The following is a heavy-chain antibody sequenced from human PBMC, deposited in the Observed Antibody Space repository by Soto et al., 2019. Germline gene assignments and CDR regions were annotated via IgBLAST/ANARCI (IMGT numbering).Heavy chain of an antibody. J-gene: IGHJ4*02. CDR2: IKSKADGGTT. CDR1: EFTFANAW. V-gene: IGHV3-15*01. D-gene: IGHD4-17*01. Sequence: GGSLRLSCAASEFTFANAWISWVRQAPGKGLEWVGRIKSKADGGTTDYAAPVKGRFTISRDESQNTLYLQMNSLKTEDTAVYYCTSLYYGHWGQGTLVTVS. CDR3: TSLYYGH.